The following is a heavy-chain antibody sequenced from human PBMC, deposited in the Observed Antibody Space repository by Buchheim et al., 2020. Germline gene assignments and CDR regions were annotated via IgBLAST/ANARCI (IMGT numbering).Heavy chain of an antibody. CDR1: GFTFSSYE. D-gene: IGHD5-18*01. V-gene: IGHV3-48*03. CDR2: ISSSGSTI. CDR3: ARDGGGYSYGPGDY. Sequence: EVQLVESGGGLVQPAGSLRLSCAASGFTFSSYEMNWVRQAPGKGREWVSYISSSGSTIYYADSVKGRFTISRDNATNSLYRQINSLRAEDTAGYYCARDGGGYSYGPGDYWGQGTL. J-gene: IGHJ4*02.